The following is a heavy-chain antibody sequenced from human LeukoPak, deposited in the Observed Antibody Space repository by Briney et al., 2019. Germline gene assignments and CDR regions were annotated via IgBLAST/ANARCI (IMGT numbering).Heavy chain of an antibody. Sequence: ASVKVSCKASGYTFSDFYIHWVRQAPGQGPEWMGWTNPNIGSTNSAQKFQGRLTMIRDTSISTAYMELSGLRSDDTAVYYCARDTNIPESETFHYWGQGTLVTVSS. CDR2: TNPNIGST. CDR3: ARDTNIPESETFHY. D-gene: IGHD2-2*02. CDR1: GYTFSDFY. V-gene: IGHV1-2*02. J-gene: IGHJ4*02.